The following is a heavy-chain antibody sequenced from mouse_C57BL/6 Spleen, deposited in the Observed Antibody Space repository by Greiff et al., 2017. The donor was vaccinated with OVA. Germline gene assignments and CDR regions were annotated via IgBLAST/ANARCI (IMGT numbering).Heavy chain of an antibody. CDR1: GYTFTSYW. V-gene: IGHV1-55*01. J-gene: IGHJ3*01. CDR3: ARGDYPRAWFAY. CDR2: IYPGSGST. D-gene: IGHD1-1*02. Sequence: VQLQQPGAELVKPGASVKMSCKASGYTFTSYWITWVKQRPGQGLEWIGDIYPGSGSTNYNEKFKSKATLTVDTSSSPAYMQLSSLTSEDSAVYYCARGDYPRAWFAYWGQGTLVTVSA.